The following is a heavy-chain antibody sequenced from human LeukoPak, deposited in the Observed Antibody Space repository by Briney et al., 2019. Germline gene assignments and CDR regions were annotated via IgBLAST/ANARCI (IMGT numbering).Heavy chain of an antibody. V-gene: IGHV4-39*07. CDR3: ARGLWFGDENPPYFDY. CDR1: GNSISSFSYY. Sequence: SETLSLTCTVSGNSISSFSYYWGWLRQPPGKGLEWIGIIYYSGSTYSNPSLKSRVTISVDTSRNQFSLKLSSVTAADTAVYYCARGLWFGDENPPYFDYWGQGILVTVSS. J-gene: IGHJ4*02. D-gene: IGHD3-10*01. CDR2: IYYSGST.